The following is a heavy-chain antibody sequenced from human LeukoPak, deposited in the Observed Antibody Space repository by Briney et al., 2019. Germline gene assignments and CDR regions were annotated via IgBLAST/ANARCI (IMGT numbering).Heavy chain of an antibody. CDR1: GFTVSSNS. Sequence: GGSLRLSCTVSGFTVSSNSMSWVRQAPGKGLEWVSSISSSSSYIYYADSVKGRFTISRDNAKNSLYLQMNSLRAEDTAVYYCARDLRSSGYYAFDYWGQGTLVTVSS. CDR3: ARDLRSSGYYAFDY. D-gene: IGHD3-22*01. J-gene: IGHJ4*02. V-gene: IGHV3-21*01. CDR2: ISSSSSYI.